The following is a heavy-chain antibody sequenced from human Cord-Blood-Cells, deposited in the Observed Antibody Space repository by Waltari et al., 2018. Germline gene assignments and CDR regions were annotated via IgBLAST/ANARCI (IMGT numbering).Heavy chain of an antibody. V-gene: IGHV4-38-2*01. Sequence: QVQLQESGPGLVKPSETLSLTCAVSGYSISSGYYWGWIRQPPGKGLEWIGCGYHSGRTYYNPSLKSGVTISVDAAKNQFSLKLSSVTAADTAVYYCASDRAGSSWFDYWGQGTLVTVSS. J-gene: IGHJ4*02. CDR1: GYSISSGYY. CDR3: ASDRAGSSWFDY. D-gene: IGHD6-13*01. CDR2: GYHSGRT.